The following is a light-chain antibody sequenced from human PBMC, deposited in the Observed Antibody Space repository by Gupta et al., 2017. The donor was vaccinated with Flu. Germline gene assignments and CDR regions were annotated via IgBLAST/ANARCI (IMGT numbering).Light chain of an antibody. CDR2: GAS. V-gene: IGKV3-15*01. CDR1: QNVNGN. Sequence: EIVFTQSPATLSVSQGERVSLSCRASQNVNGNLAWYQQKPGQPPRLLIYGASTRAAGVPARFSGSGSGTDFTLTVSSLQSEDSAVYFCQQYNVWPPLTFGGGTKVQI. CDR3: QQYNVWPPLT. J-gene: IGKJ4*01.